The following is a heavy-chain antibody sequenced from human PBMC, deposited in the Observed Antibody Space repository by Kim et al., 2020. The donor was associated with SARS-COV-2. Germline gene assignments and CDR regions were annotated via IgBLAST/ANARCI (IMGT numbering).Heavy chain of an antibody. CDR2: IYSGGST. D-gene: IGHD4-17*01. Sequence: GGSLRLSCAASGFTVSSNYMSWVRQAPGKGLEWVSVIYSGGSTYYEDYAEGRFTISSDNSKNTLYLQLKSRRADDAAADYCSTEYGDLGRGRGTLVAASS. CDR1: GFTVSSNY. J-gene: IGHJ4*02. CDR3: STEYGDLG. V-gene: IGHV3-53*03.